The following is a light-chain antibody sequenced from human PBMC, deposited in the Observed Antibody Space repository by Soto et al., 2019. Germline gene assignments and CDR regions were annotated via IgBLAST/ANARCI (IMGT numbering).Light chain of an antibody. J-gene: IGLJ1*01. CDR3: AAWDRSLNGYV. CDR1: SSNIGNNA. Sequence: QSVLTQPPSVSEAPRQRVTISCSGSSSNIGNNAVNWDQQLPGKAPKLLLYYDDLLPSGFSDRFSGSKSDTSASLAFSGLQFQHEAVSFCAAWDRSLNGYVFGTGTKMTVL. CDR2: YDD. V-gene: IGLV1-36*01.